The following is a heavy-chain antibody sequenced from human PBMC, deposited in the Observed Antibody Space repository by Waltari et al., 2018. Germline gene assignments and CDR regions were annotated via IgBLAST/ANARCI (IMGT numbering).Heavy chain of an antibody. CDR1: GDYISGNSW. Sequence: QVQLQESGPGLVKPSGTLSVTCAVSGDYISGNSWWSWVRQSPGKGLEWIGQIHGSGRSNYNPSLESRVSVSVDTSNSHFSLKVTSATAADTSVYSAARDRGRGLFLDSWGQGTLVTVSP. V-gene: IGHV4-4*02. D-gene: IGHD2-15*01. CDR3: ARDRGRGLFLDS. J-gene: IGHJ4*02. CDR2: IHGSGRS.